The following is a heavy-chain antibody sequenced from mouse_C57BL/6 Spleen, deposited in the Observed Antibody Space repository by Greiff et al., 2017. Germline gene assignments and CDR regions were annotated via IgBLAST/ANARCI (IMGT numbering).Heavy chain of an antibody. Sequence: EVQLKESGPELVKPGASVKISCKASGYSFTDYNMNWVKQSNGKSLEWIGVINPNYGTTSYNQKFKGKATLTVDQSSSTAYMQLNSLTSEDSAVYYCASSGYYYGSSTGMDYWGQGTSVTVSS. D-gene: IGHD1-1*01. CDR2: INPNYGTT. J-gene: IGHJ4*01. CDR1: GYSFTDYN. CDR3: ASSGYYYGSSTGMDY. V-gene: IGHV1-39*01.